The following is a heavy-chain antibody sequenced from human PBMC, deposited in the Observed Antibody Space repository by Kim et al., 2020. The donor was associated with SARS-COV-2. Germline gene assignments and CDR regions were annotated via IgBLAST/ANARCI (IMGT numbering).Heavy chain of an antibody. J-gene: IGHJ1*01. Sequence: SVKVSCKASGGTFSSYAISWVRQAPGQGLEWMGGIIPIFGTANYAQKFQGRVTITADESTSTAYMELSSLRSEDTAVYYCARGRVVTAILAEYFQHWGQGTLVTVSS. CDR1: GGTFSSYA. V-gene: IGHV1-69*13. CDR3: ARGRVVTAILAEYFQH. CDR2: IIPIFGTA. D-gene: IGHD2-21*02.